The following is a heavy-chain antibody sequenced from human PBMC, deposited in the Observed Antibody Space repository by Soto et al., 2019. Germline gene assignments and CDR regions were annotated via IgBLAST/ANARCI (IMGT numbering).Heavy chain of an antibody. J-gene: IGHJ4*02. D-gene: IGHD3-10*01. CDR1: GGSISSSNW. Sequence: QVQLQESGPGLVKPSGTLSLTCAVCGGSISSSNWWSWVRQPPGKGLEWIGETHHSGTTNYNPSLKSRVTISVDKSKNQFSLKLSSVTAADTALYYCAREGSGTSFFDYWGQGTLVTVSS. CDR3: AREGSGTSFFDY. CDR2: THHSGTT. V-gene: IGHV4-4*02.